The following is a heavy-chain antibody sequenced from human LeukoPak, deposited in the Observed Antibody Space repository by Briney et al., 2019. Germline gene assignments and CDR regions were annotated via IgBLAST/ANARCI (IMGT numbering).Heavy chain of an antibody. D-gene: IGHD3-3*01. CDR2: IKQDGSEK. CDR1: GFTFSSYW. J-gene: IGHJ4*02. V-gene: IGHV3-7*01. CDR3: ARDRPNYDFWSGQILSEAADY. Sequence: GGSLRLSCAASGFTFSSYWMSWVRQAPGKGLEWVANIKQDGSEKYYVDSVKGRFTISRGNAKNSLYLQMNSLRAEDTAVYYCARDRPNYDFWSGQILSEAADYWGQGTLVTVSS.